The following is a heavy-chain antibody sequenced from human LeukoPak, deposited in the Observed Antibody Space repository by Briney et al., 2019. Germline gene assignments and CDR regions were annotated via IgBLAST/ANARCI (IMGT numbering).Heavy chain of an antibody. D-gene: IGHD5-24*01. CDR3: ARTMAF. CDR1: GFTFSSYE. J-gene: IGHJ4*02. Sequence: GGSLRLSCTASGFTFSSYEMNWVRQAPEKGLEWVSDISSSGSPIYYADSVKGRFTVSRDNAKNSLYLQMSSLRAEDTAVYYCARTMAFWGQGTLVCASS. CDR2: ISSSGSPI. V-gene: IGHV3-48*03.